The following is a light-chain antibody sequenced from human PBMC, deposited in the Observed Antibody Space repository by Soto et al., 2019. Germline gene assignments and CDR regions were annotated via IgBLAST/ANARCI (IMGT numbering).Light chain of an antibody. V-gene: IGKV1-5*03. CDR2: KAF. Sequence: DVEMTQSPSTLPTSIGDRVTINCRASQNVSNWLAWYQQKPGKDPKLLIYKAFRLESGVPSRFSASGSGTDFTLTINSLQSDDFATYFCQQYSKESTFGQGTKLEIK. CDR1: QNVSNW. CDR3: QQYSKEST. J-gene: IGKJ2*01.